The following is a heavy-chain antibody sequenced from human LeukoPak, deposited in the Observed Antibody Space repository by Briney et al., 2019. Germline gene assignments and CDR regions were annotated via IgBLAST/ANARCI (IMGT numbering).Heavy chain of an antibody. CDR2: INHSGST. D-gene: IGHD3-22*01. Sequence: SETLSLTCAVYGGSFSGYYWSWIRQPPGKGLEWIGEINHSGSTNYNPSLKSRVTISVDTSKNQFSLKLSTVTAADTAVYYCARPGPTYYYDSSGYFGWGQGTLVTVSS. CDR1: GGSFSGYY. J-gene: IGHJ4*02. CDR3: ARPGPTYYYDSSGYFG. V-gene: IGHV4-34*01.